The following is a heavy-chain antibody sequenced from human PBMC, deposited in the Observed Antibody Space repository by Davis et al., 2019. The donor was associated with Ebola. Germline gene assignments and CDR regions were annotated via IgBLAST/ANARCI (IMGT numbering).Heavy chain of an antibody. D-gene: IGHD1/OR15-1a*01. CDR3: ARRQQVQEQPAYYFYGLDV. Sequence: PGGSLRLSCAASGFTFSGYYMTWIRQAPGKGLEWVSYISSSGRTIYYADSVRGRFTISRDNAKNSLYLQMDSLRPEDTAVYYCARRQQVQEQPAYYFYGLDVWGQGTTVAVSS. CDR2: ISSSGRTI. CDR1: GFTFSGYY. J-gene: IGHJ6*02. V-gene: IGHV3-11*04.